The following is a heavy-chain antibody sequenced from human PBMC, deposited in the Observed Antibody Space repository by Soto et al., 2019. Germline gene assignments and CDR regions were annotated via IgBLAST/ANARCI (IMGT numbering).Heavy chain of an antibody. CDR2: IYYSGST. CDR1: GGSISSGDYY. CDR3: ARDRLGDTARVFDY. V-gene: IGHV4-30-4*01. J-gene: IGHJ4*02. D-gene: IGHD5-18*01. Sequence: PSETLSLTCTVSGGSISSGDYYWSWIRQPPGKGLEWIGYIYYSGSTYHNPSLKSRVTISVDTSKNQFSLKLSSVTAADTAVYYGARDRLGDTARVFDYWGQEPRVPFP.